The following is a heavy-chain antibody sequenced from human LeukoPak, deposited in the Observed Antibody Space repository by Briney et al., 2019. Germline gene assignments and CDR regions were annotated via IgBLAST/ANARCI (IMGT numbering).Heavy chain of an antibody. Sequence: GGSLRLSCAASGFTFSSYEMNWVRQAPGKGLEWVSYISSSGSTIYYAYSVKGRFTISRDNAKNSLYLQMNSLRAEDTAVYNCARDYSSQGRAGAFDIWGQGTMVSVSS. CDR3: ARDYSSQGRAGAFDI. D-gene: IGHD2-15*01. CDR1: GFTFSSYE. CDR2: ISSSGSTI. J-gene: IGHJ3*02. V-gene: IGHV3-48*03.